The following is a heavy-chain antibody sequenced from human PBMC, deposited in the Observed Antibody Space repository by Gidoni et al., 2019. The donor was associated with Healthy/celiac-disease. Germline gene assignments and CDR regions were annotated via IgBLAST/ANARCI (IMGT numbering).Heavy chain of an antibody. CDR1: GFTFSRYS. J-gene: IGHJ4*02. CDR2: ISSSSSYI. CDR3: ARTQGYCSGGSCLAQGY. Sequence: EVQLVESGGGLVKPGGSLRLSCAASGFTFSRYSMNWVRQAPGKGLEWVSSISSSSSYIYYADSVKGRFTISRDNAKNSLYLQMNSLRAEDTAVYYCARTQGYCSGGSCLAQGYWGQGTLVTVSS. D-gene: IGHD2-15*01. V-gene: IGHV3-21*01.